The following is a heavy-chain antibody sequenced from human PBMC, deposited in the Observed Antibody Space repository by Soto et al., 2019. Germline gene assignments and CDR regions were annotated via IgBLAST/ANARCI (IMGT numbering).Heavy chain of an antibody. Sequence: SETLSLTCTVSGGSISSYYWSWIRQPPGKGLEWIGYIYYSGSTNYNPSLKSRVTISVDTSKNQFSLKLSSVTAADTAVYYCARGATTATFDYWGQGTLVTVSS. CDR2: IYYSGST. V-gene: IGHV4-59*01. J-gene: IGHJ4*02. D-gene: IGHD1-26*01. CDR1: GGSISSYY. CDR3: ARGATTATFDY.